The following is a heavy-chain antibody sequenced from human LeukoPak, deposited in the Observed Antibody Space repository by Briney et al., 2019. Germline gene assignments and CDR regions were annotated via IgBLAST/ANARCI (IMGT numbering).Heavy chain of an antibody. CDR2: IYYSGST. V-gene: IGHV4-39*07. Sequence: SETLSLTCTVSGGSISSSSYYWGWIRQPPGKGLEWIGSIYYSGSTYYNPSLKSRVTISVDTSKNQFSLKLSSVTAADTAVYYCARGGGSSSWYQTNWFDPWGQGTLVTVSS. CDR1: GGSISSSSYY. CDR3: ARGGGSSSWYQTNWFDP. J-gene: IGHJ5*02. D-gene: IGHD6-13*01.